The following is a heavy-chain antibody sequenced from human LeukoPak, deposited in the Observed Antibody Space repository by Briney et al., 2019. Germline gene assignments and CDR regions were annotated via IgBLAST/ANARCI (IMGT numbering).Heavy chain of an antibody. D-gene: IGHD5-12*01. V-gene: IGHV1-69*13. CDR1: GGTFSSYA. Sequence: ASVKVSCKASGGTFSSYAISWVRQAPGQGLEWMGGIIPIFGTANYAQKFQGRVTITADESTSTAYMELRSLRSDDTAVYYCARGSSGYSGYGEVDYWGQGTLVTVSS. CDR2: IIPIFGTA. CDR3: ARGSSGYSGYGEVDY. J-gene: IGHJ4*02.